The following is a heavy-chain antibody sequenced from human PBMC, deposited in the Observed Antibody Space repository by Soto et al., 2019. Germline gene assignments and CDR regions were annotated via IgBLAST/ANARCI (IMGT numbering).Heavy chain of an antibody. J-gene: IGHJ4*01. V-gene: IGHV4-59*01. CDR3: ARAHAPTLPFDY. CDR2: IFHSGNA. CDR1: GGSIRNVY. D-gene: IGHD2-2*01. Sequence: QVHLQESGPGLVKALETLSLTCTVSGGSIRNVYWSWIRQPPGKGLEWIGFIFHSGNAKYNPSLKSRVTISVDTSKNQFSLSLDSVTAADTAVYFCARAHAPTLPFDYWGQGTLVTVSS.